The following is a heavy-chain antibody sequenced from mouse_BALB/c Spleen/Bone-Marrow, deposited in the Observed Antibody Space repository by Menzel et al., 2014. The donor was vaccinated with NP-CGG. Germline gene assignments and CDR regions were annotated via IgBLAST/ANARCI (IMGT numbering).Heavy chain of an antibody. D-gene: IGHD1-1*01. V-gene: IGHV4-1*02. J-gene: IGHJ3*01. CDR2: INPNSRTI. CDR1: GVDFSGFL. Sequence: EADGVDFSGFLMGWVRQAPGKGLEWIGEINPNSRTINYTPSLKDRFIISRDNAKNTLYLQMSKVRSEDTALYYCAXLGYYGGFAYWGQGTLVTVSA. CDR3: AXLGYYGGFAY.